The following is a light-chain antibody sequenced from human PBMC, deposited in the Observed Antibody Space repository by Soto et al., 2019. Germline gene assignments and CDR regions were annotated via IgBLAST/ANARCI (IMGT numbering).Light chain of an antibody. CDR3: SSYTTGSLVV. V-gene: IGLV2-14*01. CDR1: SSDVGAYDY. CDR2: KVS. Sequence: QSALTQAASVSGSPGQSITISCTGTSSDVGAYDYVTWYQQHPGKAPKVMIYKVSNRPSGVSNRFSGSKSGNTASLTISGHQAEDEADYYCSSYTTGSLVVFGGGTKLTVL. J-gene: IGLJ2*01.